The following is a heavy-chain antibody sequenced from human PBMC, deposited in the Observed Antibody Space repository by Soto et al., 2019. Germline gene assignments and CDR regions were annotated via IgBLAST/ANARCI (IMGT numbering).Heavy chain of an antibody. CDR1: GGSISSYY. J-gene: IGHJ4*02. Sequence: PSETLALTCTVSGGSISSYYWSWIRQRPGKGLEWIGYIYYSGSTNNNPSLKSRVTMSADTSKNQFSLKLTSVTGADTAVYYCARTYDSNGYANEFDSWGQGILVTVSS. D-gene: IGHD3-22*01. CDR3: ARTYDSNGYANEFDS. CDR2: IYYSGST. V-gene: IGHV4-59*01.